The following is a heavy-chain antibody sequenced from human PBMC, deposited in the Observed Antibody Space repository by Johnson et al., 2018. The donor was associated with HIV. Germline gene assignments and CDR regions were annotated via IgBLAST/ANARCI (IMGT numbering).Heavy chain of an antibody. D-gene: IGHD6-13*01. CDR1: GFTFSDYY. CDR2: ISSSGGTK. V-gene: IGHV3-11*04. J-gene: IGHJ3*02. CDR3: AKDWAYSSSWYDEGLAFDI. Sequence: QVQLVESGGGLVQPAGSLRLSCAASGFTFSDYYMTWIRQAPGKGLDWVSYISSSGGTKYYADSVKGRFTISRDNAKQSLYLQMNNVRAEETAVYYCAKDWAYSSSWYDEGLAFDIWGQGTMVTVSS.